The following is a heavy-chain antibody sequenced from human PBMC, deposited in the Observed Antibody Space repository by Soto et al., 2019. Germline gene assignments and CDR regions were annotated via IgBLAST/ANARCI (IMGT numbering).Heavy chain of an antibody. D-gene: IGHD5-12*01. J-gene: IGHJ4*02. Sequence: PSETLSLTCTVSGGSISSSSYYWGWIRQPPGKGLEWIGSIYYSGSTYYNPSLKSRVTISVDTSKNQFSLKLSSVTAADTAVYYCARIDGYNLVGYWGQGNLVTVSS. V-gene: IGHV4-39*01. CDR3: ARIDGYNLVGY. CDR1: GGSISSSSYY. CDR2: IYYSGST.